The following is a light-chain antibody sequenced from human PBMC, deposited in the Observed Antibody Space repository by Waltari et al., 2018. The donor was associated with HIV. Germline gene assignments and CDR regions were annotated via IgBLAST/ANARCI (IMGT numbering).Light chain of an antibody. J-gene: IGLJ3*02. V-gene: IGLV2-23*02. CDR2: AVS. CDR1: SSDVGQYNL. CDR3: CSYAGSSTL. Sequence: QSALTQPASVSGSPGQSIPISCTGTSSDVGQYNLISWYQQHPGKAPNIMIYAVSKRPSGFSHRFSGSKSGNTAFLTISVRQAEDDADYYCCSYAGSSTLFGGGTKLTVL.